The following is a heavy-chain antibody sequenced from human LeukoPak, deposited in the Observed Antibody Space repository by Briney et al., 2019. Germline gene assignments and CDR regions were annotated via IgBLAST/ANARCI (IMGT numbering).Heavy chain of an antibody. CDR3: ARGWEGYMDV. CDR2: SNAGNVNT. CDR1: GHTFITYA. Sequence: ASVTVSCMASGHTFITYAIHWVRQAPGQSLEWMGWSNAGNVNTKYSQEFQGRVTFTRDTSASTAYMELSSLRSEDTAVYYCARGWEGYMDVWGQGTTVTVSS. D-gene: IGHD1-26*01. J-gene: IGHJ6*02. V-gene: IGHV1-3*02.